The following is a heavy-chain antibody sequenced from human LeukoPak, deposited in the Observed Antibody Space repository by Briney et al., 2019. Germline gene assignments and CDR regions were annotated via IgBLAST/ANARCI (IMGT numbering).Heavy chain of an antibody. Sequence: GGSLRLSCATSRSIFSSYWMTWVRRTPGKGLEWVASINQDGSDKYYVDSVKGRFTISRDNAKKSLYLEMSSLRAEDTAVYYCARDGSFWRGFHAFALWGQGTVVTVSS. D-gene: IGHD3-3*01. CDR3: ARDGSFWRGFHAFAL. CDR2: INQDGSDK. CDR1: RSIFSSYW. V-gene: IGHV3-7*01. J-gene: IGHJ3*01.